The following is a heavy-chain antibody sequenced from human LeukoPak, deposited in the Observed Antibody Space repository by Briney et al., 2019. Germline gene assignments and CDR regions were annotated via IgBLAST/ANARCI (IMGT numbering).Heavy chain of an antibody. V-gene: IGHV4-30-2*01. Sequence: PSQTLSLTCTVSGGSISSGGYYWSWIRQPPGKGLEWIGYIYHSGSTYYNPSLKSRVTISVDRSKNQFSLKLSSVAAADTAVYYCASNHDSSSTSCYYYYYYYMDVWGKGTTVTVSS. D-gene: IGHD2-2*01. CDR2: IYHSGST. CDR3: ASNHDSSSTSCYYYYYYYMDV. J-gene: IGHJ6*03. CDR1: GGSISSGGYY.